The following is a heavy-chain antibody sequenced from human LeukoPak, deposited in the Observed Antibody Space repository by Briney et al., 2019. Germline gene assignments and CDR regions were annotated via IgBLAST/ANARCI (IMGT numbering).Heavy chain of an antibody. CDR1: GGSISIYY. D-gene: IGHD2/OR15-2a*01. V-gene: IGHV4-4*09. CDR2: IYSSGRT. J-gene: IGHJ5*02. Sequence: SETLSLTCTVSGGSISIYYWTWIRQPPGKGLEWIGYIYSSGRTNYNPSLKSQVTMSVDTSKTQFSLKVISVTAEDTAVYYCARLSAGFNSSYWFDPWGQGTLVTVSS. CDR3: ARLSAGFNSSYWFDP.